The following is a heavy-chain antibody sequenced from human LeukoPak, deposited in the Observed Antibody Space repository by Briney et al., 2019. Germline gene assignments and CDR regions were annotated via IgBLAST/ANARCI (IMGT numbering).Heavy chain of an antibody. J-gene: IGHJ5*02. CDR2: IYYSGST. CDR1: GGSFSAYY. CDR3: ARGFGYGSGSHYNVEIWFDP. V-gene: IGHV4-59*12. Sequence: SETLSLTCAVHGGSFSAYYWSWIRQPPGKGLEWIGYIYYSGSTNYNPSLKSRVTISVDTSKNQFSLKLSSVTAADTAVYYCARGFGYGSGSHYNVEIWFDPWGQGTQVTVSS. D-gene: IGHD3-10*01.